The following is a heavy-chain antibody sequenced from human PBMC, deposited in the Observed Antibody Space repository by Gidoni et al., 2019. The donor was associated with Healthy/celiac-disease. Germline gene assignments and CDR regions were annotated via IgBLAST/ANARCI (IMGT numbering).Heavy chain of an antibody. CDR2: IIPIFGTA. CDR3: ARSAKQTGSYGVGATINY. D-gene: IGHD1-26*01. Sequence: QVQLVQSGAEVKKPGSSVKVSCKASGGTFSSYAISWVRQAPGQGLEWMGGIIPIFGTANYAQKFQGRVTITADESTSTAYMELSSLRSEDTAVYYCARSAKQTGSYGVGATINYWGQGTLVTVSS. CDR1: GGTFSSYA. V-gene: IGHV1-69*01. J-gene: IGHJ4*02.